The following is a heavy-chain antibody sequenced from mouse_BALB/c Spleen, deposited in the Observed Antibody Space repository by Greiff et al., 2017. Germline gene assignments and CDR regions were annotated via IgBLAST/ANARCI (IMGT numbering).Heavy chain of an antibody. CDR2: IWAGGST. CDR3: ARATTVRRPYFDV. V-gene: IGHV2-9*02. D-gene: IGHD1-1*01. Sequence: VQGVESGPGLVAPSQSLSITCTVSGFSLTSYGVHWVRQPPGKGLEWLGVIWAGGSTNYNSALMSRLSISKDNSKSQVFLKMNSLQTDDTAMYYCARATTVRRPYFDVWGAGTTVTVSS. CDR1: GFSLTSYG. J-gene: IGHJ1*01.